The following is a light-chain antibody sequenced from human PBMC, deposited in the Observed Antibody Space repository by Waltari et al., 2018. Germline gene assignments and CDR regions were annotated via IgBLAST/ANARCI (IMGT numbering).Light chain of an antibody. Sequence: TCRAIQVISSYFAWYQQKPGKAPKLLIYAASTLQSGVPSSFSGSGSGTDFTLTISCLQSEDFATYCCQQYYSYPQTFGQGTKVEIK. J-gene: IGKJ1*01. CDR1: QVISSY. V-gene: IGKV1-8*01. CDR3: QQYYSYPQT. CDR2: AAS.